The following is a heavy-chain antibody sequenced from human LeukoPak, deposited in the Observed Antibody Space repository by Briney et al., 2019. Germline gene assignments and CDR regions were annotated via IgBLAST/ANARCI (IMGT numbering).Heavy chain of an antibody. V-gene: IGHV1-46*01. CDR1: GYTFTSYY. D-gene: IGHD3-22*01. CDR3: AREMIDSSAVDY. CDR2: INPSGGST. Sequence: ASVKVSCKASGYTFTSYYMHWVRQAPGQGLEWMGIINPSGGSTSYAQKFQGRVTMTRDMSTSTAYMELRSLRSDDTAVYYCAREMIDSSAVDYWGQGTLVTVSS. J-gene: IGHJ4*02.